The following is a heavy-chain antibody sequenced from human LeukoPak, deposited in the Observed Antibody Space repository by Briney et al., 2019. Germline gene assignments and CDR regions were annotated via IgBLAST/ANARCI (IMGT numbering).Heavy chain of an antibody. CDR2: ISYDGSNK. Sequence: PGGSLRLSCAASGFTFSSYAMHWVRQAPGKGLEWVAVISYDGSNKYYADSVKGRFTISRDNSKNTLYLQMNSLRAEDTAVYYCARVAAAGFHHNWFDPWGQGTLVTVSS. J-gene: IGHJ5*02. D-gene: IGHD6-13*01. CDR1: GFTFSSYA. CDR3: ARVAAAGFHHNWFDP. V-gene: IGHV3-30*04.